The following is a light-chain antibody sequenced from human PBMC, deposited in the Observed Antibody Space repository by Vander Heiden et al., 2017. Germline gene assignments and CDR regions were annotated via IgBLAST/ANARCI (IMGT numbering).Light chain of an antibody. CDR2: AAS. CDR3: QQCYSTPWYT. V-gene: IGKV1-39*01. Sequence: DIQMTQSPSSLSASVGDRVTITCRASQSISSYLNWYQQKPGKAPKLLIYAASSLQSGLPSRFSGSGSGTDFTLTISSLQPEDFATYYCQQCYSTPWYTFGQGTKLEIK. CDR1: QSISSY. J-gene: IGKJ2*01.